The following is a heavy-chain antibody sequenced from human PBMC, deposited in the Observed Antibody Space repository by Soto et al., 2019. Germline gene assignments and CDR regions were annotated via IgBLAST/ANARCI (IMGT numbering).Heavy chain of an antibody. CDR3: TTAGYCSSNSCPYYYGMDV. CDR1: GFTFSNAW. V-gene: IGHV3-15*01. J-gene: IGHJ6*02. Sequence: GGSLRLSCAASGFTFSNAWMSWVRQAPGKGLEWVGRIKSKTDGGTTDYAAPVKGRFTISRDDSKNTLYLQMNSLKTEDTAVYYCTTAGYCSSNSCPYYYGMDVWGQGTTVTVSS. CDR2: IKSKTDGGTT. D-gene: IGHD2-2*01.